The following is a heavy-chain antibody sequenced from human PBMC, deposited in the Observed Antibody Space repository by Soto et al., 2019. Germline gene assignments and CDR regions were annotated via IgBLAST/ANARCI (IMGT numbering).Heavy chain of an antibody. CDR3: ARHEGYYYDSSGDYYYCCSGRGV. V-gene: IGHV5-51*01. CDR2: IYPGDSDT. CDR1: GYSFTSYW. Sequence: GESLKISCKGSGYSFTSYWIGWVRQMPGKGLEWMGIIYPGDSDTRYSPSFQGQVTISADKSCSSGYLQWSSLKSSDTAMYYCARHEGYYYDSSGDYYYCCSGRGVSGQGTTVTFSS. D-gene: IGHD3-22*01. J-gene: IGHJ6*02.